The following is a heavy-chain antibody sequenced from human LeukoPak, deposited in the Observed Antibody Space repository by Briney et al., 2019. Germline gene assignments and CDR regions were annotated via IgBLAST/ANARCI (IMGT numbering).Heavy chain of an antibody. CDR1: GITFSSYA. CDR2: ISYDGSNK. Sequence: GGSLRLSCAASGITFSSYAMHWVRQAPGKGLEWVAVISYDGSNKYYADSVKGRFTISRDNSKNTLYLQMNSLRAEDTAVCYCARGDGPYTIDAFDIWGQGTMVTVSS. CDR3: ARGDGPYTIDAFDI. J-gene: IGHJ3*02. V-gene: IGHV3-30*04. D-gene: IGHD4-11*01.